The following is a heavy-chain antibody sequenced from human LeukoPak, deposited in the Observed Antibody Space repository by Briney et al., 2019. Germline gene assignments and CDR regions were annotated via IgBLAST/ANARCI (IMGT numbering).Heavy chain of an antibody. D-gene: IGHD3-10*01. CDR1: GFSISSHW. CDR3: ARGPPYGSRSDFLDY. CDR2: LKEDVSGR. J-gene: IGHJ4*02. V-gene: IGHV3-7*01. Sequence: GGSLRLSCVASGFSISSHWMSWVRQAPGKGLEWVASLKEDVSGRNLVDSVKGRFTISTDNAKNSLNLQMNSLRVEDTAVYYCARGPPYGSRSDFLDYWGLGTLVTVSS.